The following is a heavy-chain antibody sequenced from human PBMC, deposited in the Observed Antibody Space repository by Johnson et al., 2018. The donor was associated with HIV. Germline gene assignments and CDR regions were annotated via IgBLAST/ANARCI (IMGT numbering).Heavy chain of an antibody. CDR1: GFTFSSYA. J-gene: IGHJ3*02. CDR2: ISYGGTKT. D-gene: IGHD3-16*01. Sequence: QMMLVESGGGVVQPGRSLRLSCAASGFTFSSYAMHWVRQAPGKGLEWVAVISYGGTKTYYADSLKGRFNISRDNSKNTLFLQMDSLRPEDTAVYYCAKPPSMGADAFDIWGQGTMITVSS. V-gene: IGHV3-30*18. CDR3: AKPPSMGADAFDI.